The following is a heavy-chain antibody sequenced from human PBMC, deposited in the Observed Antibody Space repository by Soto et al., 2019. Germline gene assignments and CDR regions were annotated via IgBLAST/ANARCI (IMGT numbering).Heavy chain of an antibody. V-gene: IGHV4-59*12. J-gene: IGHJ4*02. CDR3: AREGPGHYYDSSGYPPKYYFDY. D-gene: IGHD3-22*01. Sequence: SETLSLTCAVSGGSISSYYWSWIRQPPGKGLEWIGYIYYSGSTYYNPSLKSRVTISVDTSKNQFSLKLSSVTAADTAVYYCAREGPGHYYDSSGYPPKYYFDYWGQGTLVTVSS. CDR2: IYYSGST. CDR1: GGSISSYY.